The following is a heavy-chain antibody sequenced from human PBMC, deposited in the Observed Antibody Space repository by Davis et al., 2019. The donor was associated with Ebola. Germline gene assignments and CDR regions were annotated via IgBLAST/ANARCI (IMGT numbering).Heavy chain of an antibody. CDR2: IYYSGST. CDR1: GGSISSSSYY. V-gene: IGHV4-39*07. CDR3: ARDRGGATPSFYYYYYGMDV. Sequence: MPGGSLRLSCTVSGGSISSSSYYWGWIRQPPGKGLEWIGSIYYSGSTYYNPSLKSRVTISVDTSKNQFSLKLSSVTAADTAVYYCARDRGGATPSFYYYYYGMDVWGKGTTVTVSS. J-gene: IGHJ6*04. D-gene: IGHD1-26*01.